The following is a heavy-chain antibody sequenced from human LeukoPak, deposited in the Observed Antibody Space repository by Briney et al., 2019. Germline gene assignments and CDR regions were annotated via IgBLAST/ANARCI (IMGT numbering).Heavy chain of an antibody. CDR1: GYTFTSYD. CDR3: ARGSPSFGGYVDY. CDR2: MNPNSGNT. Sequence: VASVKVSCKASGYTFTSYDINWVRQATGQGLEWMGWMNPNSGNTGYAQKFQGRVTMTRNTSISTAYMELSSLRSEDTAVYYCARGSPSFGGYVDYWGQGTLVTVSS. J-gene: IGHJ4*02. D-gene: IGHD2-2*01. V-gene: IGHV1-8*01.